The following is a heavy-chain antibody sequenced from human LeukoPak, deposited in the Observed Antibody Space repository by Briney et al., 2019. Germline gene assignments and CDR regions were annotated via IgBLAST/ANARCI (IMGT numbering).Heavy chain of an antibody. V-gene: IGHV7-4-1*02. D-gene: IGHD1-1*01. J-gene: IGHJ4*02. CDR2: INTNAGNP. Sequence: ASVKVSCKASGYTFTDYAMNWVRQAPGQGLEWMGWINTNAGNPAYVQGFTGRFVFSLDTSVSTAYLQISSLKAEDTAVYYCARGTTHMAYWGQGTLVTVSS. CDR3: ARGTTHMAY. CDR1: GYTFTDYA.